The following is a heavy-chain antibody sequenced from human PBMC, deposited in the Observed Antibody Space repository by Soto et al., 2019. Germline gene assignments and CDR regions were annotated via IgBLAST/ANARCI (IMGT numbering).Heavy chain of an antibody. Sequence: SVKVSCKASGGTFSSYAISWVRQAPGQGLEWMGGIIPIFGTANYAQKFQGRVTITADESTSTAYMELSSLRSEDTAVYYCARDRTRGYSGYDYNGMDVWGQGTTVTVSS. CDR3: ARDRTRGYSGYDYNGMDV. D-gene: IGHD5-12*01. CDR1: GGTFSSYA. CDR2: IIPIFGTA. J-gene: IGHJ6*02. V-gene: IGHV1-69*13.